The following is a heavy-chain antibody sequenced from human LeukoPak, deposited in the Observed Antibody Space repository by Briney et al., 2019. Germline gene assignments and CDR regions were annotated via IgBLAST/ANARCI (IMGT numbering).Heavy chain of an antibody. V-gene: IGHV3-15*01. CDR2: IKSKTDGGTT. J-gene: IGHJ4*02. D-gene: IGHD4-17*01. CDR3: TRDPLGDGVDY. Sequence: GGSLRLSCAASGFIFSNAWMSWVRQAPGKGLEWVGRIKSKTDGGTTDYAAPVKGRFTISRDDSKNTLYLQMNSLKTEDTAVYYCTRDPLGDGVDYWGQGTLVTVSS. CDR1: GFIFSNAW.